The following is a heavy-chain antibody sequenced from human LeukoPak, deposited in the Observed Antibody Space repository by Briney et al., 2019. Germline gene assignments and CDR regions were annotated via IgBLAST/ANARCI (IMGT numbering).Heavy chain of an antibody. CDR3: AKDRMGSSGSYLPLPSQLGI. J-gene: IGHJ4*02. CDR1: GFSFSGYA. D-gene: IGHD1-26*01. CDR2: ISGSGRDT. Sequence: PGGSLRLSCAVSGFSFSGYAMYWVRQAPGKGLEWVSEISGSGRDTNYADSVKGSFTISRDNSNNTLYLDMRGHRVEDTAPLYCAKDRMGSSGSYLPLPSQLGIWGQGIHVADSS. V-gene: IGHV3-23*01.